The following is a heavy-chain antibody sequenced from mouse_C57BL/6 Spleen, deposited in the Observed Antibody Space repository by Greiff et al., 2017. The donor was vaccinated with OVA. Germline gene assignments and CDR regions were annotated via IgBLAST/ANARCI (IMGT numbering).Heavy chain of an antibody. V-gene: IGHV5-4*01. Sequence: EVKLVESGGGLVKPGGSLKLSCAASGFTFSSYAMSWVRQTPEKRLEWVATISAGGSYTYYPDNVKGSFTISRDNAKNNLYLQMSHLKSEDTAMDYCARDKVTGHVDYWGKGTTLTVSS. CDR2: ISAGGSYT. CDR1: GFTFSSYA. J-gene: IGHJ2*01. D-gene: IGHD2-1*01. CDR3: ARDKVTGHVDY.